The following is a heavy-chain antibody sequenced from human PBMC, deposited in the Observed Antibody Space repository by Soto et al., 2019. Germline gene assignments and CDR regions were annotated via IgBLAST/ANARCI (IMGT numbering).Heavy chain of an antibody. D-gene: IGHD1-26*01. CDR1: GGTFSSYT. V-gene: IGHV1-69*01. CDR2: IIPIFGAA. CDR3: AQDASGNSLAY. J-gene: IGHJ4*02. Sequence: QVQLVQSGAEVKKPGSSVKVSCTASGGTFSSYTISWVRQAPGQGLEWMGGIIPIFGAAKSAQKFQDRLTVTADESTSTAYMELSSLRSEDTALYYCAQDASGNSLAYWGQGTLVIVSS.